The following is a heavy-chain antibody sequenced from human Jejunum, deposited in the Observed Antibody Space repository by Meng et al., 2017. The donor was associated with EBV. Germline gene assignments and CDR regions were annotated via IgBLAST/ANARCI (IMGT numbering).Heavy chain of an antibody. CDR1: RGSFSGYY. Sequence: QVQRQQWGAGLLKPSETLSPTCAVYRGSFSGYYWSWIRQHPGKGLEWIGEINHSGSTNYNPSLRSRVTISVETSKNQFSLRLNSVTAADTAVYYCARVAFSYTTRSLDSWGQGTLVTVAS. J-gene: IGHJ4*02. CDR3: ARVAFSYTTRSLDS. V-gene: IGHV4-34*02. D-gene: IGHD3-16*02. CDR2: INHSGST.